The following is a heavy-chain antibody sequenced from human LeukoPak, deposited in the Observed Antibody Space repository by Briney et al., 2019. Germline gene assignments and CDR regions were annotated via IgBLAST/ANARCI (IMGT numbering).Heavy chain of an antibody. J-gene: IGHJ6*03. Sequence: SETLSLTCTVSGGSISTNDHYWGWIRQPPGRGLEWIGSVFYSGVSFYTPSLKSRVTLSVDTSKNQFSLNLSSVTAADTAVYYCARIRGPYYFYMDVWGEGTTVTVSS. CDR1: GGSISTNDHY. CDR3: ARIRGPYYFYMDV. V-gene: IGHV4-39*07. CDR2: VFYSGVS.